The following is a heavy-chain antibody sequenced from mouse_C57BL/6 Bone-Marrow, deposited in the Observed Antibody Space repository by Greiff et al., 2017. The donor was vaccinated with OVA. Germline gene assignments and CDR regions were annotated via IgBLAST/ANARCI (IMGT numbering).Heavy chain of an antibody. V-gene: IGHV3-6*01. CDR2: ISYDGSN. Sequence: EVQLQESGPGLVKPSQSLSLTCSVTGYSITSGYYWNWIRQFPGNKLEWMGYISYDGSNNYNPSLKNRISITRDTSKNQFFLKLNSVTTEDTATYYCARRGVVAAYYAMDYWGQGTSVTVSS. J-gene: IGHJ4*01. CDR1: GYSITSGYY. D-gene: IGHD1-1*01. CDR3: ARRGVVAAYYAMDY.